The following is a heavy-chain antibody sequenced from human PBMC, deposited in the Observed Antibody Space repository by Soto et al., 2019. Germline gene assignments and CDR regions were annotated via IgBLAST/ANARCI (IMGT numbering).Heavy chain of an antibody. D-gene: IGHD3-22*01. CDR1: VFTFSSYA. CDR2: ISGSGGST. V-gene: IGHV3-23*01. Sequence: GSLRLSCAASVFTFSSYAMSWVRQAPGKGLEWVSAISGSGGSTYYADSVKGRFTISRDNSKNTLYLQMNSLRAEDTAVYYCAKDLVTMIVVDIDYWGQGTLVTVSS. CDR3: AKDLVTMIVVDIDY. J-gene: IGHJ4*02.